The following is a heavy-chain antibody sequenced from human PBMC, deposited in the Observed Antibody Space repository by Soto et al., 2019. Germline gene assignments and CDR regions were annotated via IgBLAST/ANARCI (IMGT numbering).Heavy chain of an antibody. D-gene: IGHD4-17*01. CDR3: ARKNDYGDFDY. V-gene: IGHV1-18*01. CDR2: ISAYSGNT. J-gene: IGHJ4*02. CDR1: GYTFTSYG. Sequence: QVRLVQSGAEVKKPGASVKVSCKASGYTFTSYGISWVRQAPGQGLEWMGWISAYSGNTNYAQKLQGRVTMTTDTPTGTAYMDLRSLRSDDTVVYYCARKNDYGDFDYWGQGTLVTVSS.